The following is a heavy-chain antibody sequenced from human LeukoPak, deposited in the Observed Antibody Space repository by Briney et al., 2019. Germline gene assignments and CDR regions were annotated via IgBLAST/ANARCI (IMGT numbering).Heavy chain of an antibody. D-gene: IGHD1-26*01. CDR2: IRYDGSNK. CDR1: GFTFSSYG. CDR3: AKLGATGSKLDDY. J-gene: IGHJ4*02. V-gene: IGHV3-30*02. Sequence: GGSLRLSCAASGFTFSSYGMHWVRQAPGKGLEWVAFIRYDGSNKYYADSVKGRFTISRDNSKNTLYLQMNSLRAEDTAVYYCAKLGATGSKLDDYWGQGTLVTVSS.